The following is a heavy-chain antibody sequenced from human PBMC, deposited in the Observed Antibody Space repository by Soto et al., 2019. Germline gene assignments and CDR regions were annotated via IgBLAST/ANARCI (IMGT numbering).Heavy chain of an antibody. J-gene: IGHJ4*02. CDR1: GYKFTSYF. V-gene: IGHV5-51*01. CDR3: ARDKVEAAAGTSPSVHLDY. D-gene: IGHD6-13*01. Sequence: GESLKISCQGSGYKFTSYFIGWVRQMPGKGLEWMGIIYPGDSDTRYSPSFQGRFTISRDNSKNTLYLQMNSLRAEDTAVYYCARDKVEAAAGTSPSVHLDYWGQGTLVTVSS. CDR2: IYPGDSDT.